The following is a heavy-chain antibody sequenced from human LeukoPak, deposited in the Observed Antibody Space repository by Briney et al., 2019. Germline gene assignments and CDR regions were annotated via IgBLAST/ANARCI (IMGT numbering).Heavy chain of an antibody. CDR3: AKDQGIAVAGHHFDY. Sequence: PGGSLRLSCAASGFTFSSSTMNWVRRAPGKGLEWVSSISSTSNYIYYADSVKGRFTISRDNSKNTLYLQMNSLRAEDTAVYYCAKDQGIAVAGHHFDYWGQGTLVTVSS. V-gene: IGHV3-21*01. D-gene: IGHD6-19*01. CDR2: ISSTSNYI. J-gene: IGHJ4*02. CDR1: GFTFSSST.